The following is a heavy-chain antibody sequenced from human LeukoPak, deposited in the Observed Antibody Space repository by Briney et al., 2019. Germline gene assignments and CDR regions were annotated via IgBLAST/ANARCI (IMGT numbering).Heavy chain of an antibody. CDR3: AGYSSGWFGAFHI. Sequence: GGSLRLSCSASGFTFSDYYMNWICQAPGKGLEWISYISSSGGTIYYADSVKGRFTISRDNAKNSLYLQMNSLRAEDTAVYYCAGYSSGWFGAFHIWGQGTMVTVSS. CDR2: ISSSGGTI. V-gene: IGHV3-11*04. J-gene: IGHJ3*02. CDR1: GFTFSDYY. D-gene: IGHD6-19*01.